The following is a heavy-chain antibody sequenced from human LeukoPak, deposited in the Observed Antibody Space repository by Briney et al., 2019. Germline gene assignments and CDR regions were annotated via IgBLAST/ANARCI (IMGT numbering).Heavy chain of an antibody. CDR3: ARTFYDFWSGFSNYDSFHI. J-gene: IGHJ3*02. D-gene: IGHD3-3*01. CDR2: ISAYNGHT. V-gene: IGHV1-18*01. Sequence: ASVKVSCKASGYTFTSYGISWVRQAPGQGLEWMGWISAYNGHTNYAQKFQGRVTMTTDTSTNTAYMELKSLTSDDTAVYYCARTFYDFWSGFSNYDSFHIWGQGTPVTVSS. CDR1: GYTFTSYG.